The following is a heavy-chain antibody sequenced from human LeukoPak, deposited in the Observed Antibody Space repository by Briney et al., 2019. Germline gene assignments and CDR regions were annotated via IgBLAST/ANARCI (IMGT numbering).Heavy chain of an antibody. Sequence: GGSMSLSWVVSGFSLSRYATAWVRQAAGKGLEWVSGVYADDSDTFYIDAVKGRFTLSKDKSKNTLYLQMNSLRAEDTAVYHGTKDVTYGDGRWEFDLWGQETLVTVSS. D-gene: IGHD2-21*02. CDR1: GFSLSRYA. CDR3: TKDVTYGDGRWEFDL. CDR2: VYADDSDT. J-gene: IGHJ5*02. V-gene: IGHV3-23*01.